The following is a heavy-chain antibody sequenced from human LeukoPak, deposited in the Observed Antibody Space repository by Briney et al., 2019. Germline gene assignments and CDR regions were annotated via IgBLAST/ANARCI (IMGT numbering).Heavy chain of an antibody. V-gene: IGHV3-30-3*01. CDR3: ARTMLRYFDWLAPFDP. CDR2: ISYDGSNK. J-gene: IGHJ5*02. D-gene: IGHD3-9*01. Sequence: PGGSLRLSCAASGFTFSSYAMHWVGQAPGKGLEWVAVISYDGSNKYYADSVKGRFTISRDNSKNTLYLQMNSLRAEDTAVYYCARTMLRYFDWLAPFDPWGQGTLVTVSS. CDR1: GFTFSSYA.